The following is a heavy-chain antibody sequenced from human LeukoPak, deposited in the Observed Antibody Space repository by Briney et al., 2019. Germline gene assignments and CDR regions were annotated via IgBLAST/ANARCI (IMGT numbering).Heavy chain of an antibody. CDR3: TRDLMDYDVSTGLHHYYMDV. V-gene: IGHV3-23*01. CDR2: ISYSGGST. CDR1: GFTFSNYA. D-gene: IGHD3-9*01. Sequence: GGSLRLSCVVSGFTFSNYAMSWVRQAPGKGLEWVSAISYSGGSTYYADSVKGRFTISRDNSKNTLYLQMNTLRVEDTAVYYCTRDLMDYDVSTGLHHYYMDVWGQGTTVTVSS. J-gene: IGHJ6*02.